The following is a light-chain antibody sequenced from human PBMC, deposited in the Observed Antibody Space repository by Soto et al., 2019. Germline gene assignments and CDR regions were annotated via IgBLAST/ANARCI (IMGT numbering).Light chain of an antibody. CDR3: QQFYDTPPT. CDR1: QSILYRSNTKSY. V-gene: IGKV4-1*01. CDR2: WAS. Sequence: DIVMSQSPDSLAVSLGERATIYCRSNQSILYRSNTKSYLAWYQQKPRQPPKLLINWASTRESGVPERFSGSGSGTGFTLTISSLQADDVAVYYCQQFYDTPPTLGQGTKVDTK. J-gene: IGKJ1*01.